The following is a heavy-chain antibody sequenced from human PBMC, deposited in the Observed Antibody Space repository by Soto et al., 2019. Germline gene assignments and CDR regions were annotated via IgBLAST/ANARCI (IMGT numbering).Heavy chain of an antibody. Sequence: QVRLAQSGGGVVQPGRSMTLSCAASGYSITIHGMHWVRQAPAKGLEWVALIWAHGTEQYYADSVKGRFTVSRDTSTNTVYLQMNSLRAEDTATYYCGKDIRSGSIDYWGQGTLVTVSS. J-gene: IGHJ4*02. CDR1: GYSITIHG. D-gene: IGHD1-1*01. V-gene: IGHV3-33*06. CDR2: IWAHGTEQ. CDR3: GKDIRSGSIDY.